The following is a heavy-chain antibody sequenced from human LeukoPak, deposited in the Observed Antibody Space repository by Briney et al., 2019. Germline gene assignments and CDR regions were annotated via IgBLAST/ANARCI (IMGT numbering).Heavy chain of an antibody. J-gene: IGHJ4*02. CDR2: INPNSGDT. CDR3: ARATYYDFWSGYYEGYFDY. V-gene: IGHV1-8*01. Sequence: ASVKVSCKASGYTFTTYEIDWVRQAPGQGLEWMGWINPNSGDTGYAQKFQGRVTMTRDTSITTAYMELRSLRSDDTAVYYCARATYYDFWSGYYEGYFDYWGQGTLVTVSS. D-gene: IGHD3-3*01. CDR1: GYTFTTYE.